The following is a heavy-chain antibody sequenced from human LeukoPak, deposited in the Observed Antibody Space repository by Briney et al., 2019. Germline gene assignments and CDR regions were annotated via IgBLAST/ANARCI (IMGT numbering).Heavy chain of an antibody. V-gene: IGHV3-30*03. CDR1: GFTFSIYT. D-gene: IGHD3-10*01. CDR3: ARDWGVDS. J-gene: IGHJ4*02. Sequence: GGSLRLSCAASGFTFSIYTMVWVRQPPGKGLEWVAVTSYDESNKYYADSVKGRFTISRDNSNNTLYLQMNSLRPEDTAVYYCARDWGVDSWGQGTLVTVPS. CDR2: TSYDESNK.